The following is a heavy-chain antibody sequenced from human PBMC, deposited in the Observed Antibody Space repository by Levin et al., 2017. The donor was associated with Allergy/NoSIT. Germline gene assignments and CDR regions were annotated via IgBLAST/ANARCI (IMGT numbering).Heavy chain of an antibody. D-gene: IGHD6-6*01. J-gene: IGHJ6*02. Sequence: PLASVKVSCKASGYTFTGYYLHWVRQAPGQGLEWLAWINPNSGGTNYAQKFQGRVTMTRDTSINTAYMELSRLRSDDTAVYYCASDSEGSSSVLDVWGQGTTVTVSS. CDR1: GYTFTGYY. CDR3: ASDSEGSSSVLDV. V-gene: IGHV1-2*02. CDR2: INPNSGGT.